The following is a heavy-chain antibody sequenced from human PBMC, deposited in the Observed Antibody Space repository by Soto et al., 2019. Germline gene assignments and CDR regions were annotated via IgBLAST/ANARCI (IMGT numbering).Heavy chain of an antibody. CDR2: IYYSGST. CDR1: GGSISSGGYY. Sequence: QVQLQESGPGLVKPSQTLSLTCTVSGGSISSGGYYWSWIRQHPGKGLEWIGYIYYSGSTSYTPSLKSRVTISVHSSKTQFSLKLSSVTAADTAVYYCASSTRIAVGKIDYWGQGTLVTVSS. D-gene: IGHD6-19*01. CDR3: ASSTRIAVGKIDY. V-gene: IGHV4-31*03. J-gene: IGHJ4*02.